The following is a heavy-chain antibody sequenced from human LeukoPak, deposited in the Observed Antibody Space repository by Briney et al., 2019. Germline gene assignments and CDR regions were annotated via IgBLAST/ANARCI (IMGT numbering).Heavy chain of an antibody. CDR3: ARGGQYYDSASDI. J-gene: IGHJ3*02. D-gene: IGHD3-22*01. V-gene: IGHV3-66*01. CDR2: IYTGGST. CDR1: GFTFSSNY. Sequence: GGSLRLSCAASGFTFSSNYMSWVRQAPGKGLEWVSVIYTGGSTHYSDSVNGRFTISRDNTKNTLYVQMNSLRAEDTSVYCCARGGQYYDSASDIWGQGTMVSVSS.